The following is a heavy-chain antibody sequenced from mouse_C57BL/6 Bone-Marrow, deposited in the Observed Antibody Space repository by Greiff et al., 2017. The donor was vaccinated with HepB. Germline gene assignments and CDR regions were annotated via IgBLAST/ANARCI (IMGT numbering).Heavy chain of an antibody. J-gene: IGHJ3*01. CDR2: ISYDGSN. CDR1: GYSITSGYY. Sequence: EVKLMESGPGLVKPSQSLSLTCSVTGYSITSGYYWNWIRQFPGNKLEWMGYISYDGSNNYNPSLKNRISITRDTSKNQFFLKLNSVTTEDTATYYCARERLGGYYWFAYWGQGTLVTVSA. V-gene: IGHV3-6*01. D-gene: IGHD2-3*01. CDR3: ARERLGGYYWFAY.